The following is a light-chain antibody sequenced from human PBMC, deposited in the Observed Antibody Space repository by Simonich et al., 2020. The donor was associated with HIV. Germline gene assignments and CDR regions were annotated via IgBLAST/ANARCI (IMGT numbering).Light chain of an antibody. V-gene: IGKV1-39*01. CDR1: QSISSY. CDR2: AAS. J-gene: IGKJ2*01. CDR3: QQSFSTPYT. Sequence: DIQMTQSPSSLSASVGDRVTITCRASQSISSYLNWYQQKPGTAPKLLIYAASTLQSGVPSRFSGSGSGTDCTLTISSLQPEDFATYYCQQSFSTPYTFGQGTKLEIK.